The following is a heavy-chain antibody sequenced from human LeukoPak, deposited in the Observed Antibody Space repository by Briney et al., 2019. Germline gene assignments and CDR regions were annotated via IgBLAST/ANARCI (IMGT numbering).Heavy chain of an antibody. CDR2: ISYDGSNK. CDR3: ARDRGVAGKNRYYYGMDV. J-gene: IGHJ6*02. V-gene: IGHV3-30*14. CDR1: GFTFSSYA. D-gene: IGHD6-19*01. Sequence: GRSLRLSCAASGFTFSSYAMHWVRQAPGKGLEWVAVISYDGSNKYYADSVKGRFTISRENAKNSLYLQMNSLRAEDTAVYYCARDRGVAGKNRYYYGMDVWGQGTTVTVSS.